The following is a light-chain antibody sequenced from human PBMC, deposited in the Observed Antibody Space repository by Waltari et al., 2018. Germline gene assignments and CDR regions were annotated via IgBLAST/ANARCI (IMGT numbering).Light chain of an antibody. CDR1: QSISNY. V-gene: IGKV1-5*03. CDR2: KAS. Sequence: DIQMTQSPSTLSASVGDTITITCRASQSISNYLAWSQQKPGKAPKLLIYKASSSGSEVPSRFSGSGSGTEFTLTISSLQPDDFATYYCQQYNTYSSFGQGTKLEIK. CDR3: QQYNTYSS. J-gene: IGKJ2*03.